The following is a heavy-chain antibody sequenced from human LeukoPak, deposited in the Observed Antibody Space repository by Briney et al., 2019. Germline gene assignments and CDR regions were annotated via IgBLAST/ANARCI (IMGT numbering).Heavy chain of an antibody. Sequence: ASVKVSCKASGGTFSSYAISWVRQAPGQGLEWMGRFIPILGIANYAQKFQGRVTITADKSTSTAYMELSSLRSEDTAVYYCARSYDYGDYEGYWGQGTLVTVSS. CDR2: FIPILGIA. D-gene: IGHD4-17*01. CDR3: ARSYDYGDYEGY. J-gene: IGHJ4*02. V-gene: IGHV1-69*04. CDR1: GGTFSSYA.